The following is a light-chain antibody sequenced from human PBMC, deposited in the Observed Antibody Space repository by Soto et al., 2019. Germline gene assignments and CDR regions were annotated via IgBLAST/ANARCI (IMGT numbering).Light chain of an antibody. J-gene: IGKJ1*01. V-gene: IGKV3-20*01. Sequence: IVLTQYPGTLSLSPGERATLSCRASESVSTSYLAWYQQKPGQAARLLIYGASSRATGIPDRVSGSGSGTDFTLTISRLEPEDFAVYYCQQYGSSPRTFGQGTKVDVK. CDR1: ESVSTSY. CDR3: QQYGSSPRT. CDR2: GAS.